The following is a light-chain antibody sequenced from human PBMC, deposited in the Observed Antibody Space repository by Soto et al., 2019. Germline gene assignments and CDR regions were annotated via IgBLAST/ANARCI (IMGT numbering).Light chain of an antibody. CDR2: AAS. Sequence: DIQLTQSPSFLSASVGARVTITCRASQDINSYLAWYQQKPGKAPTLLIYAASTLQSAVPSRFSGGGSGTEFTLTISGLQPEDLATYYCQQLSTYPRTFGQGTKV. J-gene: IGKJ1*01. CDR1: QDINSY. CDR3: QQLSTYPRT. V-gene: IGKV1-9*01.